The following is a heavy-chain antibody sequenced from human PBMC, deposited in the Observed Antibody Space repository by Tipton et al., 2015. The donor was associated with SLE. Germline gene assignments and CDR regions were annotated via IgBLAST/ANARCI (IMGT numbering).Heavy chain of an antibody. V-gene: IGHV4-39*07. Sequence: LRLSCTVSGGSISSSSYYWGWIRQPPGKGLEWIGSIYHSGSTNYNPSLKSRVTISVDTSKNQFSLKLSSVTAADTAVYYCARWGYYGMDVWGQGTTVTVSS. D-gene: IGHD3-16*01. CDR3: ARWGYYGMDV. J-gene: IGHJ6*02. CDR1: GGSISSSSYY. CDR2: IYHSGST.